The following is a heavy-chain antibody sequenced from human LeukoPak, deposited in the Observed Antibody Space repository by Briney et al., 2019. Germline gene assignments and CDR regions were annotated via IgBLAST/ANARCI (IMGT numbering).Heavy chain of an antibody. D-gene: IGHD1-26*01. Sequence: KPSETLSLTCTVSGGSVIITSYYWGWIRQPPGKGPEWIGSIDYSGSTYYNPSLKSRVTISVDTSKNQFSLRLSSVTAADTAVYYCARDASRRVGATIPGFDYWGQGTLVTVSS. CDR2: IDYSGST. CDR3: ARDASRRVGATIPGFDY. V-gene: IGHV4-39*02. CDR1: GGSVIITSYY. J-gene: IGHJ4*02.